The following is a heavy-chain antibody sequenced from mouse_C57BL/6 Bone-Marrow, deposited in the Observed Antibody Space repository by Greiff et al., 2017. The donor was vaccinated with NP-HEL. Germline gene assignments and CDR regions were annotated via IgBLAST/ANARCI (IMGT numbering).Heavy chain of an antibody. D-gene: IGHD2-4*01. V-gene: IGHV7-3*04. CDR3: ARSIYYDYADDPCYAMDD. CDR2: FRNKANGYTT. J-gene: IGHJ4*01. Sequence: EVMLVESGLFFLKTGGSLSLSCAASGFTFTDYYLSWVRQPPGKALEWLVVFRNKANGYTTESRASVKGRFTISSDNSQSILYLQMNALRAEDSATYYCARSIYYDYADDPCYAMDDWGQGTSVTVSS. CDR1: GFTFTDYY.